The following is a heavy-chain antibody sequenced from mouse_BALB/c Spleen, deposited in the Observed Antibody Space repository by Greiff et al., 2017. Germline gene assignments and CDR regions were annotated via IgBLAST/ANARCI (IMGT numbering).Heavy chain of an antibody. CDR3: ARGEVYGNYEGNFDY. J-gene: IGHJ2*01. V-gene: IGHV5-4*02. D-gene: IGHD2-1*01. CDR2: ISDGGSYT. Sequence: EVKLVESGGGLVKPGGSLKLSCAASGFTFSDYYMYWVRQTPEKRLEWVATISDGGSYTYYPDSVKGRFTISRDNAKNNLYLQMSSLKSEDTAMYYCARGEVYGNYEGNFDYWGQGTTLTVSS. CDR1: GFTFSDYY.